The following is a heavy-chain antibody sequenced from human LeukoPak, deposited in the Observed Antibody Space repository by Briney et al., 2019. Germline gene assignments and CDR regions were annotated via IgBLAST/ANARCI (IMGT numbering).Heavy chain of an antibody. V-gene: IGHV1-69*05. Sequence: SVKVSCKASGGTFSSYAISWVRQAPGQGPEWMGGIIPIFGTANYAQKFQGRVTITTDESTSTAYMELSSLRSEDTAVYYCARGGDIVVVPAATPPHYYYYYMDVWGKGTTVTVSS. D-gene: IGHD2-2*01. CDR1: GGTFSSYA. CDR3: ARGGDIVVVPAATPPHYYYYYMDV. CDR2: IIPIFGTA. J-gene: IGHJ6*03.